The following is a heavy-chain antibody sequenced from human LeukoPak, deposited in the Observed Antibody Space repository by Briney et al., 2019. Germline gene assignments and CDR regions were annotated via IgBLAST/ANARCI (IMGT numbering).Heavy chain of an antibody. CDR3: ARRGAGYCSSTSCSDDI. D-gene: IGHD2-2*01. CDR2: INHSGST. V-gene: IGHV4-34*01. J-gene: IGHJ3*02. CDR1: GGSFSGYY. Sequence: SETLSLTCAVYGGSFSGYYWSWIRQPPGKGLEWIGEINHSGSTNYNPSLKSRVTISVDTSKNQFSLKLSSVTAADTAVYYCARRGAGYCSSTSCSDDIWGQGTMVTVSS.